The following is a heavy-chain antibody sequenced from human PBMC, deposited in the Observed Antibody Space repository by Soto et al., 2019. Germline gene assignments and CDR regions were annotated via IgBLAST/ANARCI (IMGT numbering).Heavy chain of an antibody. CDR1: GGTFSSYA. CDR2: IIPIFGTA. Sequence: ASVKVSCKASGGTFSSYAISWVRQAPGQGLEWMGGIIPIFGTANYAQKFQGRVTITADESTSTAYMELSSLRSEDTAVYYCARAIAARPFRWFDPWGQGTLVTVSS. CDR3: ARAIAARPFRWFDP. D-gene: IGHD6-6*01. V-gene: IGHV1-69*13. J-gene: IGHJ5*02.